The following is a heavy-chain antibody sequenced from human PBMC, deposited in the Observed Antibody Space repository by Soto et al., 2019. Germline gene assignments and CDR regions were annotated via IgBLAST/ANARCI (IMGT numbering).Heavy chain of an antibody. CDR2: IKSKASGGTI. Sequence: EEYLVESGGGLVKPGGSLRLSCAASGFTFSDGWMNWVRQAPGKGLEWVARIKSKASGGTIEYAASVNGRYTVSRDDSKNTLYLQMNSLKTEDTAVYFCTHSRGDCSSPICYDVGFDYWGQGTPVTVSS. V-gene: IGHV3-15*07. CDR3: THSRGDCSSPICYDVGFDY. CDR1: GFTFSDGW. J-gene: IGHJ4*02. D-gene: IGHD2-2*01.